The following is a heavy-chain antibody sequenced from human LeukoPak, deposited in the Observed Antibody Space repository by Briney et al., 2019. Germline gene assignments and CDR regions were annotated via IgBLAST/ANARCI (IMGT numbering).Heavy chain of an antibody. D-gene: IGHD3-22*01. V-gene: IGHV1-2*01. CDR2: INPNSGGT. Sequence: ASVKVSCKASGYTFTGYYMHWVRQAPGQGLEWMGWINPNSGGTNYAQKFQGRVTSTRDTSISTAYMELSRLRSEDTAVYYCARVESVYDSSGYYNYWGQGTLVTVSS. CDR3: ARVESVYDSSGYYNY. CDR1: GYTFTGYY. J-gene: IGHJ4*02.